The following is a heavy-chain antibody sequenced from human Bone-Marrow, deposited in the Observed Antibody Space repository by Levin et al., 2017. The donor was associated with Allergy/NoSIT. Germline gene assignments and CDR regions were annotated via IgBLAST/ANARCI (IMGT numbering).Heavy chain of an antibody. D-gene: IGHD1-26*01. Sequence: LSLPCAASGFTFTSYGMHWVRQAPGKGLEWVAVISYDENNKYYTDSVKGRFTISKDKSKNTLYLQMNSLTPEDTGIYYCVKDLYPSGSSTYYFYGVDVWGRGTTVIVSS. V-gene: IGHV3-30*18. J-gene: IGHJ6*02. CDR3: VKDLYPSGSSTYYFYGVDV. CDR2: ISYDENNK. CDR1: GFTFTSYG.